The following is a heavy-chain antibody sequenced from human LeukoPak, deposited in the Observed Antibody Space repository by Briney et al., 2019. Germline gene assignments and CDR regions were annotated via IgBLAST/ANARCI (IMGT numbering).Heavy chain of an antibody. CDR3: AKGRGYCTGGSCYSDY. V-gene: IGHV3-7*03. D-gene: IGHD2-15*01. Sequence: PGGSLRLSCAASGFTFSSNWMSWVRQAPGKGLEWVANIKQDGSEKYYVDSVKGRFTISRDNSKNTLYLQMNSLRVEDTAIYYCAKGRGYCTGGSCYSDYWGQGTLVTVSS. CDR2: IKQDGSEK. J-gene: IGHJ4*02. CDR1: GFTFSSNW.